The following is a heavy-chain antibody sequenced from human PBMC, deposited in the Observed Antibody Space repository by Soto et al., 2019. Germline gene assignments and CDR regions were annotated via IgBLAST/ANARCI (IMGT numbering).Heavy chain of an antibody. CDR2: ISATGGGT. CDR1: GFKFSNYA. J-gene: IGHJ4*02. D-gene: IGHD3-16*01. V-gene: IGHV3-23*01. Sequence: PVGSLRLSCAASGFKFSNYAMSWVRQAPGKGLEWVSLISATGGGTYYADSVKGGFTISRDNSHNTLYLQVHSLTAEDTAVYYCAKDRRAGGNSAFYFDFWGQGAQVTVSS. CDR3: AKDRRAGGNSAFYFDF.